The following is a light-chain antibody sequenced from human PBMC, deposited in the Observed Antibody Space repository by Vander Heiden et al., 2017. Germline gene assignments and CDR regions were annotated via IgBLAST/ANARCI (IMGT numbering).Light chain of an antibody. CDR2: QDS. CDR3: QAWDSSTWV. CDR1: KLGDKY. J-gene: IGLJ3*02. Sequence: SYELTQPPSVSVSPGQTASITCPGDKLGDKYASWYQQKPGQSPVLVIYQDSKRPSGIPERFSGSNSGNTATLTISGTQAMDEADYYCQAWDSSTWVFGGGTKLTVL. V-gene: IGLV3-1*01.